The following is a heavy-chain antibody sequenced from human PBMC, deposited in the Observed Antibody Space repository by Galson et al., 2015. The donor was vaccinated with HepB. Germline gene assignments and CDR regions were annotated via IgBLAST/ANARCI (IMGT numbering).Heavy chain of an antibody. D-gene: IGHD4-17*01. CDR3: VRPRGAGAGDYQNWYFDL. CDR2: ISYTGSYT. CDR1: GFSFNYFP. J-gene: IGHJ2*01. Sequence: SLRLSCAASGFSFNYFPMHWVRQAPGKGLEWVAVISYTGSYTGYADFGRGRFTISRDNSKNALYLQMNGLRVEDTALYYCVRPRGAGAGDYQNWYFDLWGRGTLVTVTS. V-gene: IGHV3-30-3*01.